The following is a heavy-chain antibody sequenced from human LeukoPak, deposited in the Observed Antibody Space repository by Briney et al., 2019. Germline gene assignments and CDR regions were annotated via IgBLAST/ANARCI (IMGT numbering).Heavy chain of an antibody. D-gene: IGHD6-19*01. CDR1: GGSISSSSYY. V-gene: IGHV4-39*02. Sequence: SETLSLTCTVSGGSISSSSYYWGWIRQPPGKGLEWIGSIYYSGSTYYNPSLKSRVTISVDTSKNQFSLKLSSVTAADTAVYYCARERKYSSGWYPGGFDYWGQGTLVTVSS. CDR2: IYYSGST. CDR3: ARERKYSSGWYPGGFDY. J-gene: IGHJ4*02.